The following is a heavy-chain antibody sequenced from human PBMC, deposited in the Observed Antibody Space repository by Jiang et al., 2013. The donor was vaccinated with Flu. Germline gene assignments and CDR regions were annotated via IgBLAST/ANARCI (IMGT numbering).Heavy chain of an antibody. CDR2: IYPGDSDT. J-gene: IGHJ3*02. D-gene: IGHD3-10*01. CDR3: ASTWGLWFGEFIDAFDI. V-gene: IGHV5-51*01. Sequence: KGSGYSFTSYWIGWVRQMPGKGLEWMGIIYPGDSDTRYSPSFQGQVTISADKSISTAYLQWSSLKASDTAMYYCASTWGLWFGEFIDAFDIWGQGTMVTVSS. CDR1: GYSFTSYW.